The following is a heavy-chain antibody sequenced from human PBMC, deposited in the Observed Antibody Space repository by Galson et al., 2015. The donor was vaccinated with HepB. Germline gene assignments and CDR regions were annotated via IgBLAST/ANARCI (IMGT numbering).Heavy chain of an antibody. D-gene: IGHD3-10*01. J-gene: IGHJ3*02. Sequence: SLTCAVYGGSFSGYHWSWIRQPPGKGLEWIGEINHSGSTNYNPSLKSRVTISVDTSKNQFSLKLSSVTAADTAVYCCARPLSTVRGVLDAFDIWGQGTMVTVSS. CDR1: GGSFSGYH. V-gene: IGHV4-34*01. CDR3: ARPLSTVRGVLDAFDI. CDR2: INHSGST.